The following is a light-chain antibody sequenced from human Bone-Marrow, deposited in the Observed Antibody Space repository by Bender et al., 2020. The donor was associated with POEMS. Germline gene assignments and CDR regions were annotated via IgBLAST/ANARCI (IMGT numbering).Light chain of an antibody. CDR1: TSDVGSYNR. CDR2: EVT. V-gene: IGLV2-18*02. CDR3: SSYTISRTYV. J-gene: IGLJ1*01. Sequence: QSALTQPPSVSGSPGQSVTISCTGTTSDVGSYNRISWYQQPPGTAPQLIIYEVTNRPSGVPDRFSGSKSGNTASLTISGLQTEDEADYYCSSYTISRTYVFGTGTKVTVL.